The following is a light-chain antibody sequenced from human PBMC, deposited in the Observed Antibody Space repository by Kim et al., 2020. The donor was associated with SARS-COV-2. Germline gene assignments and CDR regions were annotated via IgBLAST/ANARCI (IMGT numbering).Light chain of an antibody. CDR2: ADT. CDR1: SSNIGAGYN. Sequence: SVTIACAGSSSNIGAGYNVHLYQQLPGRAPTLLIFADTRRPSGVPDRLSGSKSGTSASLAITGLQAEDEADYYCQSYDSRLSGWVFGGGTKLTVL. CDR3: QSYDSRLSGWV. J-gene: IGLJ3*02. V-gene: IGLV1-40*01.